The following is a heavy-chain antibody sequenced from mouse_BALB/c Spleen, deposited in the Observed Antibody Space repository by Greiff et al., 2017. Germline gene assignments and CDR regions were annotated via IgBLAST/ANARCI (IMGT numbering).Heavy chain of an antibody. CDR2: IDPYNGGT. J-gene: IGHJ4*01. Sequence: EVQVVESGPELVKPGASVKVSCKASGYAFTSYNMYWVKQSHGKSLEWIGYIDPYNGGTSYNQKFKGKATLTVDKSSSTAYMHLNSLTSEDSAVYYCARGGDRYEYAMDYWGQGTSVTVSS. CDR1: GYAFTSYN. V-gene: IGHV1S135*01. CDR3: ARGGDRYEYAMDY. D-gene: IGHD2-14*01.